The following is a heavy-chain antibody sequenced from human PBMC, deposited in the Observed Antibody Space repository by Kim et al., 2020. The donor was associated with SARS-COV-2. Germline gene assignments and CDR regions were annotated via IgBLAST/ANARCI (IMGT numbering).Heavy chain of an antibody. CDR1: GGSISSYY. CDR3: ARDLPDAARGTNWFDP. D-gene: IGHD6-6*01. V-gene: IGHV4-59*13. CDR2: IYYSGST. Sequence: SETLSLTCTVSGGSISSYYWSWIRQPPGKGLEWIGYIYYSGSTNYNPSLKSRVTISVDTSKNQFSLKLSSVTAADTAVYYCARDLPDAARGTNWFDPWGQGTLVTVSS. J-gene: IGHJ5*02.